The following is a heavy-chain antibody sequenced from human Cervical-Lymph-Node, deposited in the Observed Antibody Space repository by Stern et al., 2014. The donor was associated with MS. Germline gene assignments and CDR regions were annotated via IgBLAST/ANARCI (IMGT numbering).Heavy chain of an antibody. CDR2: ISSSSSYI. V-gene: IGHV3-21*01. D-gene: IGHD2-15*01. J-gene: IGHJ4*02. Sequence: EVQLEESGGGLVKPGGSLRLSCAASGFTFSSYSMNWVRQAPGKGLEWVSSISSSSSYIYYADSVKGRFTISRDNAKNSLYLQMNSLRAEDTAVYYCARDKGYCSGGSCYSGGIDYWGQGTLVTVSS. CDR3: ARDKGYCSGGSCYSGGIDY. CDR1: GFTFSSYS.